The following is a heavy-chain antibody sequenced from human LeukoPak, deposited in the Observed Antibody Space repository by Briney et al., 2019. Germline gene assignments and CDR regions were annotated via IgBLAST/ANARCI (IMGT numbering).Heavy chain of an antibody. V-gene: IGHV1-24*01. CDR3: ASLVTAIRGVDWFDP. Sequence: ASVKVSCKVSGYTLTELSMHWVRQAPGKGLEWMGGFDPEDGETIYAQKFQGRVTMTEDTSTDTAYMELSSLRSEDTAVYYCASLVTAIRGVDWFDPWGRGTLVTVSS. D-gene: IGHD2-21*02. CDR1: GYTLTELS. J-gene: IGHJ5*02. CDR2: FDPEDGET.